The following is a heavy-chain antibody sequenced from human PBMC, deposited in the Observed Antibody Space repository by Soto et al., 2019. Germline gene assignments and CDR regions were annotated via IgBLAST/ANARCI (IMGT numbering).Heavy chain of an antibody. CDR2: IIPIFGTA. Sequence: SVKVSCKASGGTFSSYAISWVRQAPGQGLEWMGGIIPIFGTANYAQKFQGRVTITADKSTSTAYMELSSLRSEDTAVYYCARDYNWNAYYYYYGMDVWGQGTTVTVSS. V-gene: IGHV1-69*06. CDR1: GGTFSSYA. J-gene: IGHJ6*02. CDR3: ARDYNWNAYYYYYGMDV. D-gene: IGHD1-1*01.